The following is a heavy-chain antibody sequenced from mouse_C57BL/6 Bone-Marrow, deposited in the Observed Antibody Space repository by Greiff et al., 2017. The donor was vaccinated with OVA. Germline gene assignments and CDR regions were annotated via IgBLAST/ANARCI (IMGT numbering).Heavy chain of an antibody. CDR1: GYTFTSYC. D-gene: IGHD1-1*01. Sequence: QVQLQQPGAELAKPGASVKLSCKASGYTFTSYCMHWVKQRPGQGLEWIGMIHPNSGSTYYNEKFKSKATLTVDKSSSTAYMQLSSLTSEDSAVDYCAREYDYGSSYVFWGQGTLVTVSA. J-gene: IGHJ3*01. CDR2: IHPNSGST. CDR3: AREYDYGSSYVF. V-gene: IGHV1-64*01.